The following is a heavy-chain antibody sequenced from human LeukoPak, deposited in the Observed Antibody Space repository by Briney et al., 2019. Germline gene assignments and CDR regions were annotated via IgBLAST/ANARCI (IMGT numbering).Heavy chain of an antibody. D-gene: IGHD3-10*01. CDR2: ISAYNGNT. Sequence: GASVKVSCKASGYTFTSYGISWVRQAPGQGLEWMGWISAYNGNTNYAQKLQGRVTMTTDTSTSTAYMELRSLRSDNTAVYYCARGQTMVRGVTATYYYYYGMDVWGQGTTVTVSS. V-gene: IGHV1-18*01. CDR3: ARGQTMVRGVTATYYYYYGMDV. J-gene: IGHJ6*02. CDR1: GYTFTSYG.